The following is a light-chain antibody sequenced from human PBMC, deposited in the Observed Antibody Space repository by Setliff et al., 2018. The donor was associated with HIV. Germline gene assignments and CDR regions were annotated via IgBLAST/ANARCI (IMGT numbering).Light chain of an antibody. J-gene: IGLJ1*01. CDR1: SNDIGAYDY. V-gene: IGLV2-14*03. CDR2: AVT. Sequence: QSALTQPASVSGSPGQSITVSCTGTSNDIGAYDYVSWYQQHPGKAPKLMIYAVTDRPSGVSNRFSGSKSGNTASMTISGLQAEDEADYYCDSYTRRSTLVFGPGTKVTVL. CDR3: DSYTRRSTLV.